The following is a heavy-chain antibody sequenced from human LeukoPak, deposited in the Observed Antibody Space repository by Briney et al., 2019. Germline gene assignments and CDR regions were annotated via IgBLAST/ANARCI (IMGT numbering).Heavy chain of an antibody. CDR2: ISGSGANT. Sequence: PGGSLRLSCAASGFTFSDYYMSWIRQTPGKGLEWVSAISGSGANTYYADSVKGRFTISRDNSKNTLYLQVNSLRAEDTAVYYCAKDHPRWLQYYYFDYWGQGTLVTVSS. CDR3: AKDHPRWLQYYYFDY. V-gene: IGHV3-23*01. J-gene: IGHJ4*02. CDR1: GFTFSDYY. D-gene: IGHD5-24*01.